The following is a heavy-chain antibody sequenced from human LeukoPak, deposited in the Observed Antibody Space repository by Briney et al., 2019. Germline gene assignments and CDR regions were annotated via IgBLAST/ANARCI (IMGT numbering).Heavy chain of an antibody. V-gene: IGHV4-34*01. CDR3: ARYSSSSPYYYGMDV. Sequence: PSETLSLTCAVYGGSFSGYYWNWIRQPPGKGLEWIGEINHSGSTNYNPSLKSRVTISVDTSKNQFSLKLSSVTAADTAVYYCARYSSSSPYYYGMDVWGQGTTVTVSS. J-gene: IGHJ6*02. D-gene: IGHD6-6*01. CDR1: GGSFSGYY. CDR2: INHSGST.